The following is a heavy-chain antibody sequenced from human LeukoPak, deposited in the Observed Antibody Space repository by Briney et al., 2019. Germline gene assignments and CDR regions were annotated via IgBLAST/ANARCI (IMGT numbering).Heavy chain of an antibody. Sequence: SETLSLTCTVSGGSISSYYWSWIRQPAGKGLEWIGRIYTSGSTNYNPSLKSRVTMSVDTSKNQFSLKLSSVTAADTAVYYCARDKRYYDSSGYYNDYYYYYGMDVWGQGTTVTVSS. D-gene: IGHD3-22*01. V-gene: IGHV4-4*07. CDR1: GGSISSYY. J-gene: IGHJ6*02. CDR2: IYTSGST. CDR3: ARDKRYYDSSGYYNDYYYYYGMDV.